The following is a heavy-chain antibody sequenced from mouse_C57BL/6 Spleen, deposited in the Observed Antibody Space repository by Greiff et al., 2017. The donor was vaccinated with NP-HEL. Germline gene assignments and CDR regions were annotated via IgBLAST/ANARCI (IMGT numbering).Heavy chain of an antibody. CDR3: ARRDGYYDAMDY. V-gene: IGHV5-17*01. J-gene: IGHJ4*01. D-gene: IGHD2-3*01. Sequence: EVRLVESGGGLVKPGGSLKLSCAASGFTFSDYGMHWVRQAPEKGLEWVAYISSGSSTIYYADTVKGRFTISRDNAKNTLFLQMTSLRSEDTAMYYCARRDGYYDAMDYWGQGTSVTVSS. CDR1: GFTFSDYG. CDR2: ISSGSSTI.